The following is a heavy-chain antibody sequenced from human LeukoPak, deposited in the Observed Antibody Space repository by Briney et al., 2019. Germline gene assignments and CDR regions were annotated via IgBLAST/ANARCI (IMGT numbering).Heavy chain of an antibody. D-gene: IGHD3-10*01. CDR2: IYSGGTT. V-gene: IGHV3-53*01. J-gene: IGHJ5*02. Sequence: GGSLRLSCAASGFTVNSNYWSWVRRAPGKGLEWVSVIYSGGTTYYADSVKGRFTFSRDNSKNMLHLQMNSLRAEDTAVYYCARGFNRGFDPWAREPWSSSPQ. CDR3: ARGFNRGFDP. CDR1: GFTVNSNY.